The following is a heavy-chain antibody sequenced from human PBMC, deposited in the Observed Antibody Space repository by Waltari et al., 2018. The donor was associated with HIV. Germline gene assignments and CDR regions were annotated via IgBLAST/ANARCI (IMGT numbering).Heavy chain of an antibody. J-gene: IGHJ6*03. V-gene: IGHV3-13*01. CDR3: ARSRVSDYYYYMDV. Sequence: EVQLVESGGGLVQPGGSLGLSCVASGFTFSNYDMPWVRQVTGKGLEWVSGIGIAGDTYYPDSVKGRFTISRENAKNSLYLQMSSLRAGDTAVYYCARSRVSDYYYYMDVWGRGTTVTVSS. D-gene: IGHD2-21*01. CDR1: GFTFSNYD. CDR2: IGIAGDT.